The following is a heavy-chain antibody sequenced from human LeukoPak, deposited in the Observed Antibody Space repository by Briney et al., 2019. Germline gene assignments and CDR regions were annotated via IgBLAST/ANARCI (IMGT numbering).Heavy chain of an antibody. Sequence: GGSLRLSCATSGFTFISYWMHWVRQAPGKGLEWVSNVNSDESSIHYADSAKGRFTVSRDNAKNMLYLQMNSLRVEDTAVYYCARENSGFDYWGQGTLVAVSS. D-gene: IGHD6-19*01. CDR3: ARENSGFDY. CDR2: VNSDESSI. V-gene: IGHV3-74*01. CDR1: GFTFISYW. J-gene: IGHJ4*02.